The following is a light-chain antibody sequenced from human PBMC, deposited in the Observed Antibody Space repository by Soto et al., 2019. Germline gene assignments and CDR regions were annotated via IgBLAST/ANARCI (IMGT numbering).Light chain of an antibody. V-gene: IGKV3-20*01. CDR2: GAS. Sequence: IVLTQSRGTMFLSPGERATLSCRASQSVSSSYLAWYQQKPGQAPRLLIYGASSRATGIPDRFSGSGSGTDFTLTISRLEPEDFAVYFCQQYGNSPPNTFGQGTKVDIK. J-gene: IGKJ2*01. CDR1: QSVSSSY. CDR3: QQYGNSPPNT.